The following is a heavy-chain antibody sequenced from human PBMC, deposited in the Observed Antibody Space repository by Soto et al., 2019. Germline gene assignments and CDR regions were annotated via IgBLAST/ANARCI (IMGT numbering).Heavy chain of an antibody. Sequence: QVQLQESGPGLVKPSQALSLTCTVSGADITNGDYYWTWVRQPPGKGLEWIGSIYHTGTAFYNPSLPXRXTXXVDASKNQFSLSLFSVTAADTGLFFCARGNRGYDYWGQGTLVTVSS. D-gene: IGHD5-12*01. CDR3: ARGNRGYDY. J-gene: IGHJ4*02. CDR2: IYHTGTA. V-gene: IGHV4-30-4*01. CDR1: GADITNGDYY.